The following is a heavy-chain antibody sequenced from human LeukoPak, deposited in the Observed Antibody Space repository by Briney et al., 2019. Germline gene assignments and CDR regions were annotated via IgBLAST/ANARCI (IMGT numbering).Heavy chain of an antibody. Sequence: KTSETLSLTCTVSGGSISSSSYYWGWIRQPPGKGLEWIGSIYYSGSTYYNPSLKSRVTISVDTSKNQFSLKLSSVTAADTAVYYCAREGDIVVVPGWFDPWGQGTLVTVSS. J-gene: IGHJ5*02. CDR1: GGSISSSSYY. CDR3: AREGDIVVVPGWFDP. V-gene: IGHV4-39*07. CDR2: IYYSGST. D-gene: IGHD2-2*01.